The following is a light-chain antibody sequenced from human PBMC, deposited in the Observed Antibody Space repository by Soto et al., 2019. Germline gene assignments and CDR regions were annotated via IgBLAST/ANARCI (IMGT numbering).Light chain of an antibody. CDR3: QQSYSTPPIT. CDR2: AAS. Sequence: DIQMTQSPSSLSASVGDRVTITCRASQSISSYLTWYQQKPGKAPTLLIYAASSLQSGVPSRFSGSGSGTDFTLTISSLQPEDFATYYCQQSYSTPPITFGQGTRLEIK. CDR1: QSISSY. V-gene: IGKV1-39*01. J-gene: IGKJ5*01.